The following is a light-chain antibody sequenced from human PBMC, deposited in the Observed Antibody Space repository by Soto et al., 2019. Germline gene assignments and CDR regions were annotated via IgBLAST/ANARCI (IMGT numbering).Light chain of an antibody. CDR3: SSYAASNNFYFV. CDR2: EVT. Sequence: QSALTQPHSASGSPGQSVTISCTGTSRDVGGYNYVSWYQQYPGRAPKLMIYEVTKRPSGVPDRFSGSKSGNTASLTVSGLQAEDEADYYCSSYAASNNFYFVFGGGTKVTVL. V-gene: IGLV2-8*01. CDR1: SRDVGGYNY. J-gene: IGLJ3*02.